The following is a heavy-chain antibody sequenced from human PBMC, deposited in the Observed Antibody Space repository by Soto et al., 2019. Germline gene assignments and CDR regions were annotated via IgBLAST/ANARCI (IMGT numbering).Heavy chain of an antibody. Sequence: QVQLVQSGAEVKKPGSSVKVSCKASGGTFNTYTISWVRQVPGQGLEWLVGIMPLYAKPTYAQPFLGRLTIAADEHTSTAYMELSSLRSEDTALYYCASLNNWSSGDGRIDVWGRGTAVSVSS. D-gene: IGHD1-26*01. CDR3: ASLNNWSSGDGRIDV. CDR2: IMPLYAKP. V-gene: IGHV1-69*01. CDR1: GGTFNTYT. J-gene: IGHJ6*02.